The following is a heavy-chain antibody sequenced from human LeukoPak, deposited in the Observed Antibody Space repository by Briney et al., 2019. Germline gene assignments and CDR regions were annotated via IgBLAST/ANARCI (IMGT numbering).Heavy chain of an antibody. Sequence: SETLSLTCTVSGGSISSGSYYWSWIRQPAGKGLEWIGRIYTSGSTYYNPSLKSRVTISVDRSKNQFSLKLSSVTAADTAVYYCASFAYDAFDIWGQGTMVTVSS. V-gene: IGHV4-61*02. CDR3: ASFAYDAFDI. D-gene: IGHD2-21*01. CDR1: GGSISSGSYY. J-gene: IGHJ3*02. CDR2: IYTSGST.